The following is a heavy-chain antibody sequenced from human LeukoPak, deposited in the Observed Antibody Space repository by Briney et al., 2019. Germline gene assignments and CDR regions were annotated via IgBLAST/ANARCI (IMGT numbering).Heavy chain of an antibody. D-gene: IGHD3-9*01. CDR1: GLTFSDQF. Sequence: GSLRLSCEVSGLTFSDQFIDWVRQAPGKGLEWIGRIYTSGSTNYNPSLKSRVTISVDTSKNQFSLKLSSVTAADTAVYYCAVGHYDILTGYLYFDYWGQGILVTVSS. CDR3: AVGHYDILTGYLYFDY. CDR2: IYTSGST. V-gene: IGHV4-4*08. J-gene: IGHJ4*02.